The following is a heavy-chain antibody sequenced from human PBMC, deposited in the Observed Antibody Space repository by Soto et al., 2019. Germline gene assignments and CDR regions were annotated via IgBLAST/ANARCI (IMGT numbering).Heavy chain of an antibody. CDR3: ARGILYSSGSYYFDF. V-gene: IGHV3-13*05. J-gene: IGHJ4*02. Sequence: PGGSLRLSCAASGFTFSTYDMHWVRQPTGKRLEWVSGIGTAGDPYYPGSVKGRFTISRENAENSLYLQMNSLRAGDTAVYFCARGILYSSGSYYFDFWGQGTLVTVST. CDR2: IGTAGDP. CDR1: GFTFSTYD. D-gene: IGHD3-22*01.